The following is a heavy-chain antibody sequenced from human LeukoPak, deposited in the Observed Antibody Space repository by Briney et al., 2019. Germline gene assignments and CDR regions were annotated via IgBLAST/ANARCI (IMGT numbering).Heavy chain of an antibody. Sequence: GGSLRLSCAASGFTVSSQYMSWVRQAPGKGLDWVSVIYDGDITYYADSVKGRFTISRDSSMDTLYLQMNSLRAEDTAVYYCAKVAPAGTYFDSWGQGTLVIVSS. CDR2: IYDGDIT. J-gene: IGHJ4*02. D-gene: IGHD6-13*01. CDR3: AKVAPAGTYFDS. CDR1: GFTVSSQY. V-gene: IGHV3-66*01.